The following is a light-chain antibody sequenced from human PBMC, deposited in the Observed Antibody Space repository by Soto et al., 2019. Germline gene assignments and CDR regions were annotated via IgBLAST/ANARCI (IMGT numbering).Light chain of an antibody. J-gene: IGKJ4*01. Sequence: EIVLTQSPDTLSLSLGERATLSCRASQSVSSSYLAWYQQKPGQAPRLLIYDASSRATGIPDRFSGSGSGTDFTLTISRLEPEDFAVYYCQQYTSSQLTFGGGTKVEIK. V-gene: IGKV3-20*01. CDR2: DAS. CDR3: QQYTSSQLT. CDR1: QSVSSSY.